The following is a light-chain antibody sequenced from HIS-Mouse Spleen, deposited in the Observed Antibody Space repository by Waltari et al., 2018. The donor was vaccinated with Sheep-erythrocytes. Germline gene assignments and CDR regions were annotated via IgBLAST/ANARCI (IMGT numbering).Light chain of an antibody. Sequence: QSALTQPASVSGSPGQSITISCTGTSSDVGSYNLVSWYQQHPGKAPKPMIYEGSKPPSGVSKRFSGSKSGNTASLTISGLQAEDEADYYCCSYAGSSTLVFGGGTKLTVL. V-gene: IGLV2-23*01. CDR2: EGS. CDR3: CSYAGSSTLV. J-gene: IGLJ2*01. CDR1: SSDVGSYNL.